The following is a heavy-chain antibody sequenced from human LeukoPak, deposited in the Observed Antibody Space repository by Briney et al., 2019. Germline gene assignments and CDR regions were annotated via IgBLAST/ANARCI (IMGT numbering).Heavy chain of an antibody. CDR3: ARGDWNDH. J-gene: IGHJ5*02. CDR2: INKDGSEK. Sequence: GGSLRLSCVASGFTFNGFSMTWVRQAPGKGLEWVANINKDGSEKDHVDSVKGRFTISRDNAEKSLYLQMSSLRVDDTAVYYCARGDWNDHWGQGTLVTVSS. V-gene: IGHV3-7*05. CDR1: GFTFNGFS.